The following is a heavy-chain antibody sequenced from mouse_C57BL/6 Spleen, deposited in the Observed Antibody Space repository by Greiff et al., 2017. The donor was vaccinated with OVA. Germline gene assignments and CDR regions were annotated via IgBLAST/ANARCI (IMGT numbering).Heavy chain of an antibody. CDR3: AREGVVARYFDV. CDR2: IHPNSGST. CDR1: GYTFTSYW. J-gene: IGHJ1*03. Sequence: QVQLQQSGAELVKPGASVKLSCKASGYTFTSYWMHWVKQRPGQGLEWIGMIHPNSGSTNYNEKFKSKATLTVDKSSSTAYMQLSSLTSEDSAVYYCAREGVVARYFDVWGTGTTVTVAS. V-gene: IGHV1-64*01. D-gene: IGHD1-1*01.